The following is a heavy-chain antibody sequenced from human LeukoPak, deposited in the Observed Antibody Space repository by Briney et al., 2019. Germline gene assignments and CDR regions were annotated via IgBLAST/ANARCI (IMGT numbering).Heavy chain of an antibody. CDR3: ARDRYSSSYENYYFEY. V-gene: IGHV1-46*01. CDR1: GYTFTRYY. J-gene: IGHJ4*02. D-gene: IGHD6-6*01. Sequence: ASVKVSCKAPGYTFTRYYMHWVRQAPGQGLEWMGIINPSGGSTSYAQKFEGRVTMTRDTSTSTVYMELSSLRSEDTAVYYCARDRYSSSYENYYFEYWGQGTLVTVSS. CDR2: INPSGGST.